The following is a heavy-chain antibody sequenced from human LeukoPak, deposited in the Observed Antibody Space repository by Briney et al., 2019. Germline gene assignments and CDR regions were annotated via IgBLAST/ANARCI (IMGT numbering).Heavy chain of an antibody. CDR3: AKAGSSTSLETDY. CDR1: GFTFSSYA. J-gene: IGHJ4*02. V-gene: IGHV3-23*01. D-gene: IGHD2-2*01. CDR2: ISGSGGST. Sequence: GGSLRLSCAASGFTFSSYAMSWVRQAPGKGLEWVSAISGSGGSTYYADSVKGRFTIPRDNSKNTLYLQMNSLRAEDTAVYYCAKAGSSTSLETDYWGQGTLVTVSS.